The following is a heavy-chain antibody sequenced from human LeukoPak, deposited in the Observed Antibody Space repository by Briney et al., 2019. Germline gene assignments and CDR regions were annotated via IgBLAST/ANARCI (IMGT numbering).Heavy chain of an antibody. CDR2: ISSSSSYT. J-gene: IGHJ4*02. D-gene: IGHD5-12*01. V-gene: IGHV3-11*06. Sequence: GGSLRLSCAASGFTFSDYYMSWIRQAPGKGLEWVSYISSSSSYTNYADSVKGRFTISRDNAKNSLYLQMNSLRAEDTAVYYCASVGYSGYDFLDYWGQGTLVTVSS. CDR1: GFTFSDYY. CDR3: ASVGYSGYDFLDY.